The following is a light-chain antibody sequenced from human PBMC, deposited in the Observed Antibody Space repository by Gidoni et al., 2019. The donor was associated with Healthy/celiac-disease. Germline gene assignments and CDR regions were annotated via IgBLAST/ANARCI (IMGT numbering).Light chain of an antibody. CDR3: SSYTSSSTLEVV. CDR1: SSDVGGYNF. CDR2: DVS. Sequence: QSALTQPASVSGCPGQSITISCTGTSSDVGGYNFVPWYQPHPGKSPKLMIYDVSNRPSGFSNRFSGSKSGNTASLTISVLQAEDEADYYCSSYTSSSTLEVVFGGGTQLTVL. J-gene: IGLJ2*01. V-gene: IGLV2-14*01.